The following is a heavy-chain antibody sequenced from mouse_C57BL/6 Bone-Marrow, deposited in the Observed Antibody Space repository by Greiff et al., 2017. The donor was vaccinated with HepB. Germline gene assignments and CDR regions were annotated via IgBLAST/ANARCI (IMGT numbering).Heavy chain of an antibody. CDR2: INSDGGST. V-gene: IGHV5-2*01. J-gene: IGHJ1*03. CDR1: EYEFPSHD. Sequence: EVQRVESGGGLVQPGESLKLSCESNEYEFPSHDMSWVRKTPEKRLELVAAINSDGGSTYYPDTMERRFIISRDNTKKTLYLQMSSLRSEDTALYYCARGIHYYGSSDWYFDVWGTGTTVTVSS. CDR3: ARGIHYYGSSDWYFDV. D-gene: IGHD1-1*01.